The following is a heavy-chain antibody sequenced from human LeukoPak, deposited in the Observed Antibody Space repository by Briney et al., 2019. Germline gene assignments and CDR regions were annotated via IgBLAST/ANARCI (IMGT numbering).Heavy chain of an antibody. CDR3: AREEGYISGLLDY. Sequence: GGSLRLSCAASGFTFSNYGMSWVRQAPGKGPEWVSAISGGGGTTYYADSVKGRFTISRDNSKNTLYLQMNSLRADDTAVYYCAREEGYISGLLDYWGQGTLVTVSS. V-gene: IGHV3-23*01. CDR1: GFTFSNYG. J-gene: IGHJ4*02. D-gene: IGHD5-18*01. CDR2: ISGGGGTT.